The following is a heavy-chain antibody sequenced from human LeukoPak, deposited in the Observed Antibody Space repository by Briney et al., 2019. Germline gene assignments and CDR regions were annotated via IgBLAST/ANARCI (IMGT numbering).Heavy chain of an antibody. CDR2: ISYDGSNK. J-gene: IGHJ6*02. Sequence: HAGGSLRLSCAASGFTFSSYAMHWVRQAPGKGLEWVAVISYDGSNKYYADSVKGRFTISRDNVNNTLYLQMNSLRAEDTAVYYCARNNWNSVYYGMDVWGQGTTVTVSS. CDR3: ARNNWNSVYYGMDV. D-gene: IGHD1-7*01. V-gene: IGHV3-30-3*01. CDR1: GFTFSSYA.